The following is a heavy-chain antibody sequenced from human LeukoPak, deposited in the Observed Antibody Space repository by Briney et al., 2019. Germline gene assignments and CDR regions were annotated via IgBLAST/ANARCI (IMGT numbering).Heavy chain of an antibody. CDR3: ARDSGTTGEVKFDP. J-gene: IGHJ5*02. D-gene: IGHD3-10*01. CDR2: MYSSGS. CDR1: GGSISSYY. V-gene: IGHV4-4*07. Sequence: SETLSLTCTVSGGSISSYYLSWIRQTAGKGLEWIGRMYSSGSNYNPTLKSRVTMSIDTSTNQLSLKLSSVTAADTAVYYCARDSGTTGEVKFDPWGQGTLVTVSS.